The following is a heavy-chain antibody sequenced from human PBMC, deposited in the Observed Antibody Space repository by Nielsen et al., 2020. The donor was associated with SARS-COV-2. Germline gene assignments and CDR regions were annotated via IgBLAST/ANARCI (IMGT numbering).Heavy chain of an antibody. CDR1: GFTFSSYE. D-gene: IGHD5-18*01. CDR2: ISSSGSTI. CDR3: ARSGYSYGYGFGVQGIKKPVNAFDI. V-gene: IGHV3-48*03. Sequence: GGSLRLSCAASGFTFSSYEMNWVRQAPGKGLEWVSYISSSGSTIYYADSVKGRFTISRDNAKNSLYLQMNSLRDEDTAVYYCARSGYSYGYGFGVQGIKKPVNAFDIWGQGTMVTVSS. J-gene: IGHJ3*02.